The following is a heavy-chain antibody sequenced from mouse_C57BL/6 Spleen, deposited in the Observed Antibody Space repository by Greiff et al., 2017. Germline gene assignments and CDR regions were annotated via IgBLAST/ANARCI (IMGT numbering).Heavy chain of an antibody. CDR3: TTSGGGGYDY. CDR2: IDPENGDT. Sequence: EVKLLESGAELVRPGASVKLSCTASGFNIKDYYMHWVKQRPEQGLEWIGWIDPENGDTEYASKFQGKATITAATSSNTAYLQLSSLTSEDTAVYYCTTSGGGGYDYWGQGTTLTVSS. V-gene: IGHV14-4*01. D-gene: IGHD1-1*02. J-gene: IGHJ2*01. CDR1: GFNIKDYY.